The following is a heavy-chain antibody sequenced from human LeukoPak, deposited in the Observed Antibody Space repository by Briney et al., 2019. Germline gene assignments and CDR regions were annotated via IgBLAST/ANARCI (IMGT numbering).Heavy chain of an antibody. J-gene: IGHJ4*02. CDR3: ARGEYMYGHDIDF. CDR2: MNPDNGNT. CDR1: GYTFNRYD. D-gene: IGHD2/OR15-2a*01. V-gene: IGHV1-8*01. Sequence: ASVKVSCKAYGYTFNRYDINWVRRATGQGLEWTGWMNPDNGNTGYAQKFQGRLTMTSNTSISTVYMELSSLRYEDTAIYYCARGEYMYGHDIDFWGQGTLVTVSS.